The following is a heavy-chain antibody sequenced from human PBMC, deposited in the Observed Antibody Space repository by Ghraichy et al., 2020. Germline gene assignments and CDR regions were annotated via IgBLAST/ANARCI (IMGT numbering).Heavy chain of an antibody. CDR3: TTDLEWFDVYVWGSYRYHEGFDY. V-gene: IGHV3-15*01. Sequence: LSLTCAASGFTFSNAWMSWVRQAPGKGLEWVGRIKSKTDGGTTDYAAPVKGRFTISRDDSKNTLYLQMNSLKTEDTAVYYCTTDLEWFDVYVWGSYRYHEGFDYWGQGTLVTVSS. J-gene: IGHJ4*02. D-gene: IGHD3-16*02. CDR1: GFTFSNAW. CDR2: IKSKTDGGTT.